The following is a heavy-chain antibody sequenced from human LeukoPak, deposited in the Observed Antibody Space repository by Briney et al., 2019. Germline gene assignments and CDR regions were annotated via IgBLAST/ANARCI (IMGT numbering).Heavy chain of an antibody. CDR3: AKDISNWNSRHFDY. CDR1: GFTFHDYA. V-gene: IGHV3-43*02. D-gene: IGHD1-7*01. J-gene: IGHJ4*02. Sequence: PGGSLRLSCVASGFTFHDYAMHWVRHAPGKGLEWVSLINANGGNAYYVDSVKGRFTISRDNSKNSLYLQMNSLRTEDTALHYCAKDISNWNSRHFDYWGQGTLVTVSS. CDR2: INANGGNA.